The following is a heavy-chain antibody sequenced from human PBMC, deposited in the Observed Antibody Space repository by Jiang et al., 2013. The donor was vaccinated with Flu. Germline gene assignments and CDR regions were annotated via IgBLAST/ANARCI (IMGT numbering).Heavy chain of an antibody. CDR1: GFTFGSYT. V-gene: IGHV3-23*04. CDR3: AKDRGDS. J-gene: IGHJ5*01. Sequence: VQLVESGGALIQPGGSLRLSCVASGFTFGSYTMTWVRQAPGKGLECVSIIIGSGDNTFYADSVKGRFTISRDNSRNTLYLQMDSLRAEDTAIYYCAKDRGDSWGQGTLVTVSS. D-gene: IGHD3-10*01. CDR2: IIGSGDNT.